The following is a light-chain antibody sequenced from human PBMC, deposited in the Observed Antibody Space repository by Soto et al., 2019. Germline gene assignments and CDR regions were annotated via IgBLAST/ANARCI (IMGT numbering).Light chain of an antibody. CDR2: KAS. J-gene: IGKJ1*01. CDR3: QHYNSYSEA. CDR1: QTISSW. Sequence: DIQITHSPSTLSGSVGDRVTITCRSSQTISSWLAWYQQKPGKAPKLLIYKASTLKSGVPSRFSGSGSGTEFTLTISSLQPDDFATYYCQHYNSYSEAFCQGTKV. V-gene: IGKV1-5*03.